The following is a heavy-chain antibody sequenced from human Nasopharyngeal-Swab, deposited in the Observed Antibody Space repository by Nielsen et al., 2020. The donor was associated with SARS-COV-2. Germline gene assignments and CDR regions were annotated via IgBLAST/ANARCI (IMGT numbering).Heavy chain of an antibody. CDR3: TKGAWLDD. CDR1: GFSFSTYY. CDR2: IYGGDGRT. V-gene: IGHV3-23*03. J-gene: IGHJ4*02. Sequence: GESLKISCAASGFSFSTYYLSLVRQAPGKGPEGVLVIYGGDGRTVYAYAVKGRFNISRDNSKNMLYLQMNSLRAEDWAVDYCTKGAWLDDWGQGTLVTVSS. D-gene: IGHD3-16*01.